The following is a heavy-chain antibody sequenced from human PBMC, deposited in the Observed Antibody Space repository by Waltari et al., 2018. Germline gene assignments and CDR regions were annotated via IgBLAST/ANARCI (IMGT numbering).Heavy chain of an antibody. CDR2: INEDGSRT. CDR1: GFTFSNYK. CDR3: IRAGFDI. V-gene: IGHV3-74*01. J-gene: IGHJ3*02. Sequence: EVQLVESGGGLVLPGGSLRLSCAASGFTFSNYKTHGVRQAPGKGLAGVSRINEDGSRTTYAESVKGRFTIARDNAKNTVHLEMNSLRAEDTAIYYCIRAGFDIWGQGTMVTVSS.